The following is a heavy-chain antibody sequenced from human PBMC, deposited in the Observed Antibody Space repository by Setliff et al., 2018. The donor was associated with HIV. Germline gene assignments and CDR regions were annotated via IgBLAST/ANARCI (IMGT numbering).Heavy chain of an antibody. J-gene: IGHJ6*02. CDR3: SRSGVPPYYYYGMDV. CDR1: GYALTSYS. V-gene: IGHV1-69*08. Sequence: SVKVSCKASGYALTSYSLTWVRQAPGQGLEWMGRIIPISGTANNAQKFQGRVTITADKSTSTAYMQLSSLRSEDTGIYYCSRSGVPPYYYYGMDVWGQGTTVTVSS. CDR2: IIPISGTA. D-gene: IGHD3-10*01.